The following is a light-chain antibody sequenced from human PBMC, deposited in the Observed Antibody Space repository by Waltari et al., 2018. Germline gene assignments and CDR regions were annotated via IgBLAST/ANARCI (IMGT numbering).Light chain of an antibody. CDR1: QSVSSY. J-gene: IGKJ1*01. Sequence: EIVLTQSPATLSLSPGERATLSCRARQSVSSYLAWYPQKPGQAPRLLIYDASNRATGIPARFSGSGSGTDFTLTISSLEPEDLAVYYCQQRSNWPPWTFGQGTKVEIK. V-gene: IGKV3-11*01. CDR2: DAS. CDR3: QQRSNWPPWT.